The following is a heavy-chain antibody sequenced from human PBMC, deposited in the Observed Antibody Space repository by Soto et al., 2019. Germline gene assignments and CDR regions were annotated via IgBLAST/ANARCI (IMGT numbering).Heavy chain of an antibody. CDR2: IIPIFGTA. J-gene: IGHJ4*02. CDR1: GGTFSSYA. CDR3: ARDLSYGGKNDY. D-gene: IGHD4-17*01. Sequence: ASVKVSCKASGGTFSSYAISWVRQAPGQGLEWMGGIIPIFGTANYAQKFQGRVTITADKSTSTAYMELSSLRSEDTAVYYCARDLSYGGKNDYWGQGTLVTVSS. V-gene: IGHV1-69*06.